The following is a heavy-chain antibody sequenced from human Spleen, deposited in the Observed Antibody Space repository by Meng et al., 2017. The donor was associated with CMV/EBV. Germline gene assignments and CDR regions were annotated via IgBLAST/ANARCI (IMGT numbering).Heavy chain of an antibody. Sequence: ASVKVSCKASGYTFTAHYFHWVRQAPGQGLEWMGWINPNSGGTNYAQKFQGRVTMTRDTSISTAYMELSRLRSDDTAVYYCARTTPSATLTWWGQGTLVTVSS. CDR1: GYTFTAHY. J-gene: IGHJ4*02. D-gene: IGHD3-9*01. V-gene: IGHV1-2*02. CDR3: ARTTPSATLTW. CDR2: INPNSGGT.